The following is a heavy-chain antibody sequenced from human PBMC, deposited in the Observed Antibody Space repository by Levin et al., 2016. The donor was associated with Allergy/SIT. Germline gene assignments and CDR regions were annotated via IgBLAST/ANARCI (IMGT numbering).Heavy chain of an antibody. J-gene: IGHJ4*02. CDR3: GRDFYSGSYHTDS. D-gene: IGHD1-26*01. CDR1: GFIFSDYY. V-gene: IGHV3-11*01. Sequence: GESLKISCAASGFIFSDYYMSWIRQAPGKGLEWLSHISGSASVIDYADSVKGRFTISRDNAKNTLYLQMDNLRGEDTAIYYCGRDFYSGSYHTDSWGQGTLVIVSS. CDR2: ISGSASVI.